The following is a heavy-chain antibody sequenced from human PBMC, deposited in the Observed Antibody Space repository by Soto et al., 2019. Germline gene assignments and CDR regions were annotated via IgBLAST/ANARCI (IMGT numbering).Heavy chain of an antibody. D-gene: IGHD6-19*01. CDR2: ISSDGNTK. CDR1: GFTFNNYG. Sequence: PGGSLRLSYVASGFTFNNYGIHWVRQAPGKGLEWVTVISSDGNTKYYADSVKGRFTISRDNSKNTLYLQMDSLRPEDTAVYYCAKEIAVAGDFDYWGHGTLVTVSS. CDR3: AKEIAVAGDFDY. J-gene: IGHJ4*01. V-gene: IGHV3-30*18.